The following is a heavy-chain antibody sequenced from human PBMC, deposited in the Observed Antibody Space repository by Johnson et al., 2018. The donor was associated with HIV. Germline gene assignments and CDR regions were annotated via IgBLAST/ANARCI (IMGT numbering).Heavy chain of an antibody. V-gene: IGHV3-33*01. CDR3: ATSTASDALDI. J-gene: IGHJ3*02. D-gene: IGHD1-14*01. Sequence: QVQLVESGGGVVQPGRSVRLSCAASGFILSSYGMHWVRQAPGKGLEWVAVIWSDGSNKYYADSVKGRFTISRDNSKNTLFLQMNSLRADDTAMYYCATSTASDALDIWGQGTMVTVSS. CDR1: GFILSSYG. CDR2: IWSDGSNK.